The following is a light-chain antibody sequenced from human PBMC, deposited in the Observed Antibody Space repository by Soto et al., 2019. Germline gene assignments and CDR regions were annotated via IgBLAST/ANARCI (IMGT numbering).Light chain of an antibody. V-gene: IGKV3-20*01. J-gene: IGKJ1*01. CDR2: GAP. CDR1: QSISSY. CDR3: QQYGSSPPQT. Sequence: TQSPSSLSASVGDRVTITCRASQSISSYLNWYQQKPGQAPRLLIYGAPSRATGIPDRFSGSGSGTDFTLTISRLEPEDFAVYYCQQYGSSPPQTFGQGTKVDIK.